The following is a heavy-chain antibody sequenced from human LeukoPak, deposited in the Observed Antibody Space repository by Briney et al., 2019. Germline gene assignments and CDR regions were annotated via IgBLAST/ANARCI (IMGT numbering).Heavy chain of an antibody. CDR3: ARSLGYCSSTSCSPVDP. J-gene: IGHJ5*02. V-gene: IGHV4-59*01. CDR2: IYYSGST. CDR1: GGSISCYY. D-gene: IGHD2-2*01. Sequence: SETLSLTCTVSGGSISCYYWSWIRQPPGKGLEWIGYIYYSGSTNYNPSLKSRVTISVDTSKNQFSLKLSSVTAADTAVYYCARSLGYCSSTSCSPVDPWGQGTLVTVSS.